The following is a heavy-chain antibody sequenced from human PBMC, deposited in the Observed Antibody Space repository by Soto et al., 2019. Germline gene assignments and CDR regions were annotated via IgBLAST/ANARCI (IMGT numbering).Heavy chain of an antibody. Sequence: EVQLVESGGGLVQPGGSLRLSCAASGFTFSGDWMHWVRQAPGKGLVWVSKIGSSGSTIWYADSVKGRFTISRDNAKNSLYLQMNRLRGEDTAVYYCARATYSSSYYFDSWGQGTLVTVSS. J-gene: IGHJ4*02. CDR2: IGSSGSTI. CDR1: GFTFSGDW. D-gene: IGHD6-6*01. V-gene: IGHV3-48*04. CDR3: ARATYSSSYYFDS.